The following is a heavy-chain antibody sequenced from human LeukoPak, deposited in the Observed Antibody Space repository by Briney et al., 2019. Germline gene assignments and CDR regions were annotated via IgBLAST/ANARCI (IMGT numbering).Heavy chain of an antibody. D-gene: IGHD5-24*01. V-gene: IGHV3-23*01. CDR1: GFTFSSYS. Sequence: GGSLGLSCAASGFTFSSYSMSWVRQAPGKGLEWVSTLGNSGGTTYYADSVKGRFTISRDNAKNSLYLQMNSLRAEDTAVYYCASSAPKRWLQYSGAFDIWGQGTMVTVSS. J-gene: IGHJ3*02. CDR3: ASSAPKRWLQYSGAFDI. CDR2: LGNSGGTT.